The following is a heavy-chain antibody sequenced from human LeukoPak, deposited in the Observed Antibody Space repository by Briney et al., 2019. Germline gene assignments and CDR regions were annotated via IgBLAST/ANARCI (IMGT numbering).Heavy chain of an antibody. V-gene: IGHV3-7*01. CDR2: IKQDGSEK. CDR1: GFTFRNYW. D-gene: IGHD2-15*01. J-gene: IGHJ3*01. Sequence: GGSLRLLCAPSGFTFRNYWMNWVRQAPGKGLEWVANIKQDGSEKHYVDSVKGRFTISRDNAKNSLYLQMNSLRVDDTAVNYCARDRGGAESHGFDAFDLWGQGTIVTVSS. CDR3: ARDRGGAESHGFDAFDL.